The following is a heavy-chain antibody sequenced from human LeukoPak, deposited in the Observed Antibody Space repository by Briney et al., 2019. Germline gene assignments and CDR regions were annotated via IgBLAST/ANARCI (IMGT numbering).Heavy chain of an antibody. J-gene: IGHJ5*02. V-gene: IGHV4-34*01. CDR1: GGSFSGYY. D-gene: IGHD6-13*01. CDR2: INHSGST. Sequence: PSETLSLTCAVYGGSFSGYYWSWIRQPPGKGLEWIGEINHSGSTNYNPSLKSRVTISVDTSKNQFSLKLSSVTAADTAVYYCARSPRGIAARLRWFDPWGQGTLVTVSS. CDR3: ARSPRGIAARLRWFDP.